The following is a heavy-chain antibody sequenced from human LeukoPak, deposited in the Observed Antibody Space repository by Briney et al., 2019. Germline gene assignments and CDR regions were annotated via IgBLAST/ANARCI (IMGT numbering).Heavy chain of an antibody. Sequence: ASVNVSCKASGYTFTSYYMHWVRQAPGQGLEWMGIINPSGGSTSYAQKFQGRVTMTRDTSTSTVYMELSSLRSEDTAVYYCARGVVLEVGATTAPFDIWGQGTMVTVSS. CDR3: ARGVVLEVGATTAPFDI. V-gene: IGHV1-46*01. J-gene: IGHJ3*02. CDR1: GYTFTSYY. CDR2: INPSGGST. D-gene: IGHD1-26*01.